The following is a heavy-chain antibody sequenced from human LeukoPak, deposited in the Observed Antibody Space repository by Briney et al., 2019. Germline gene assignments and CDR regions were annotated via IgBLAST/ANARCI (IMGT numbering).Heavy chain of an antibody. CDR1: GDSLSTYY. V-gene: IGHV4-59*01. D-gene: IGHD3-10*01. J-gene: IGHJ4*02. Sequence: SETLSLTCTVSGDSLSTYYWSWVRQPPGKGLEWIGYIYYRVTSDYNPSPTSRVTMSVDMSTRQISLKLSSVTAADTAVYYCARAVGGDGSGSLWGPGTLVTVSS. CDR3: ARAVGGDGSGSL. CDR2: IYYRVTS.